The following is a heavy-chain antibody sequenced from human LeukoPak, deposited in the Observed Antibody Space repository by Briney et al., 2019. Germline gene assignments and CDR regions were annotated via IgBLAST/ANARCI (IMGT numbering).Heavy chain of an antibody. CDR3: ARDSPKRYSGSYFDY. CDR1: GGSISSYY. V-gene: IGHV4-59*12. D-gene: IGHD1-26*01. J-gene: IGHJ4*02. CDR2: IYDSGST. Sequence: SETLSLTCTVSGGSISSYYWSWIRQPPGKGLEWIGFIYDSGSTSYNSSLKSRVAISVDRSKNQFSLKVTSVTAADTAVYYCARDSPKRYSGSYFDYWGQGTLVTVSS.